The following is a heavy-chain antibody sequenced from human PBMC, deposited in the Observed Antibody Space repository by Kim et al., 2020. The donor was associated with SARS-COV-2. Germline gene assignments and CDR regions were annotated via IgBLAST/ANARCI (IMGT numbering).Heavy chain of an antibody. CDR1: GYTFTSYA. CDR2: INTNTGNP. D-gene: IGHD3-22*01. V-gene: IGHV7-4-1*02. Sequence: ASVKVSCKASGYTFTSYAMNWVRQAPGQGLEWMGWINTNTGNPTYAQGFTGRFFFSLDTSVSTAYLQISSLKAEDTAVYYCARGDTIIVVVGAGAFDIWGQGTMVTVSS. CDR3: ARGDTIIVVVGAGAFDI. J-gene: IGHJ3*02.